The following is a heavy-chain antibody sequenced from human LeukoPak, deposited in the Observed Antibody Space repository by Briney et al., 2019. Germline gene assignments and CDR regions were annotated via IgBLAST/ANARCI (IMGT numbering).Heavy chain of an antibody. CDR2: INSDGSTS. V-gene: IGHV3-74*03. Sequence: GGSLRLSCAASVFTFSGYWMHWVRQAPGKGLVWVSRINSDGSTSQYVDSVKGRFTISRDNAKNTLYLQMNSLRAEDTAVYYCASSYYDSSGYYFGDAFHIWGPGSMVTVSS. CDR3: ASSYYDSSGYYFGDAFHI. J-gene: IGHJ3*02. D-gene: IGHD3-22*01. CDR1: VFTFSGYW.